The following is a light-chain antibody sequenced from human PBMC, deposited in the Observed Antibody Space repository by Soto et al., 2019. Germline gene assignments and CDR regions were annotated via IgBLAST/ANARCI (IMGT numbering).Light chain of an antibody. V-gene: IGKV2-28*01. J-gene: IGKJ1*01. CDR2: LGS. CDR3: MQALQTPWT. CDR1: QSLLHSNGYNY. Sequence: EIVMTQSPLSLPVTPGEPASISCRSSQSLLHSNGYNYLDWYLQKPGQSPQLLIYLGSTRASGVPDRCSGSGSGTDFTLKISRVEAEDVGVYYCMQALQTPWTFGQGTKVEIK.